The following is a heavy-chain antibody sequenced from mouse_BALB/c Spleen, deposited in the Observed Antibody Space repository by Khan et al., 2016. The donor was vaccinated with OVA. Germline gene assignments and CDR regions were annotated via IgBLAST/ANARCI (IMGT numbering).Heavy chain of an antibody. CDR1: GFSLTTYG. Sequence: QVQLQQSGPGLVLPSRSLSITCTVSGFSLTTYGIHWVRQSPGKGLEWLGVIWSDGTTDFNAAFISRMSISKDNSKSQVFFKVNSLQPDDTAMYYCARNSYMYDFTYWGQGTLVTVSA. D-gene: IGHD2-14*01. J-gene: IGHJ3*01. CDR3: ARNSYMYDFTY. V-gene: IGHV2-2*01. CDR2: IWSDGTT.